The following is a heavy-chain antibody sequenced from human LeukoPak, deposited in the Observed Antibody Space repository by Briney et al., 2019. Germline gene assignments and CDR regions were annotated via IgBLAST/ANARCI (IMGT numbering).Heavy chain of an antibody. CDR1: GGSFSGYY. V-gene: IGHV4-34*01. CDR2: INHSGST. D-gene: IGHD7-27*01. Sequence: SETLSLTCAVYGGSFSGYYWSWIRQPPGKGLEWIGEINHSGSTNYNPSLKSRVTISVDTSKNQFSLKLSSVTAADTAVYYCARVTGDGFGGYFDYWGQGTLVTVSS. CDR3: ARVTGDGFGGYFDY. J-gene: IGHJ4*02.